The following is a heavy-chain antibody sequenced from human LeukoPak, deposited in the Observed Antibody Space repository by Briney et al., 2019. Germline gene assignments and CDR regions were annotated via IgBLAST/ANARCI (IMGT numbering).Heavy chain of an antibody. CDR3: ARGRSGSYDY. D-gene: IGHD3-10*01. J-gene: IGHJ4*02. Sequence: GGSLRLSCAASGFTLSSYGMHWVRQAPGKGLVWVSRIDSDGSRITYADSVKGRFTISRDNAKNTVYLQMNSLRAEDTAVYYCARGRSGSYDYWSLGNLVTVSS. V-gene: IGHV3-74*03. CDR2: IDSDGSRI. CDR1: GFTLSSYG.